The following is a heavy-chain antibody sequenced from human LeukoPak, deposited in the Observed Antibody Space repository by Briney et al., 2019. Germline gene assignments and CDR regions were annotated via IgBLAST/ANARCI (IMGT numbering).Heavy chain of an antibody. CDR3: ASGWGSDY. J-gene: IGHJ4*02. CDR1: GYSISSGYY. V-gene: IGHV4-38-2*02. D-gene: IGHD6-19*01. CDR2: IYHSGST. Sequence: SETLSLTCTVSGYSISSGYYWGWIRQPPGKGLEWIGGIYHSGSTYYNPSLKSRVTISVDTSKNQFSLKLSSVTAADTAVYYCASGWGSDYWGQGTLVTVSS.